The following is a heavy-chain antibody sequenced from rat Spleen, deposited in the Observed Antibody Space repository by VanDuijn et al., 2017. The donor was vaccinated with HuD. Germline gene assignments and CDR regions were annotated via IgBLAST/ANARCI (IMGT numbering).Heavy chain of an antibody. Sequence: EVQLVEAGGGLVQPGRSMKLSCAASGITFSNFPMAWVRQAPTKGLEWVATISSSGDSTYYRDSVKGRFTISRDNAKSTLYLQMNSLRSEDTATYYCTSSVSYYYDGTYHYPFVYWGQGTLVTVSS. D-gene: IGHD1-12*02. CDR3: TSSVSYYYDGTYHYPFVY. CDR2: ISSSGDST. V-gene: IGHV5-46*01. J-gene: IGHJ3*01. CDR1: GITFSNFP.